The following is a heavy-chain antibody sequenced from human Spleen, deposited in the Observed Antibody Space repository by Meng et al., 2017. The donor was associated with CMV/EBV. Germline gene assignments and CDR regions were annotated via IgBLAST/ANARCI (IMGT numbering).Heavy chain of an antibody. CDR3: ARSPLSGSYVYFDT. J-gene: IGHJ4*02. Sequence: SVKVSCKASGGTFSSYAISWVRQAPGQGLEWMGGIIPILGIANYAQKFQGRVTITADKSSTTADMELSSLRSEDTALYYCARSPLSGSYVYFDTWGQGTLVTVSS. V-gene: IGHV1-69*10. D-gene: IGHD1-26*01. CDR1: GGTFSSYA. CDR2: IIPILGIA.